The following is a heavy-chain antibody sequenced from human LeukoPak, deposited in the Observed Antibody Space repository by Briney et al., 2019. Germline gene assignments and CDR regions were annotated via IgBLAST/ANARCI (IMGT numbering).Heavy chain of an antibody. D-gene: IGHD3-10*01. V-gene: IGHV1-69*05. CDR2: IIPIFGTA. J-gene: IGHJ4*02. CDR1: GGTFSSYA. Sequence: SVKVSCKASGGTFSSYAISWVRQAPGQGLEWMGGIIPIFGTANYAQKFQGRVTMTRDTSISTAYMELSRLRSDDTAVYYCAREVRGENRYYFDYWGQGTLVTVSS. CDR3: AREVRGENRYYFDY.